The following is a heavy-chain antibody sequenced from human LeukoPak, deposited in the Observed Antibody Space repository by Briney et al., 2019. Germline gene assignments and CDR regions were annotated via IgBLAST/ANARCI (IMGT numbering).Heavy chain of an antibody. CDR1: GFIFGDYW. CDR3: TRTVNSASDF. D-gene: IGHD4-23*01. J-gene: IGHJ4*02. CDR2: INQNGGVQ. V-gene: IGHV3-7*03. Sequence: GGSLRLSCVASGFIFGDYWMRWVRQAPGKGLEWVATINQNGGVQYYVDSVKGRFTISRDNAKTTLFLQMNSLRIDDTAMYYCTRTVNSASDFWGQGTLVTVSS.